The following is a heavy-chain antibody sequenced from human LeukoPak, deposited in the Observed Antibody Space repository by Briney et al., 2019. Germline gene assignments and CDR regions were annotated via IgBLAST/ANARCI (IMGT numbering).Heavy chain of an antibody. CDR2: VHYSGST. D-gene: IGHD2-15*01. V-gene: IGHV4-59*11. CDR3: ARASAPVRYSWYFDP. CDR1: GGSFSNHY. J-gene: IGHJ2*01. Sequence: SETLSLTCTVSGGSFSNHYWTWIRQPPGKTMEWIGYVHYSGSTKYNPSLKSRVTISLDTSKNQFSLKLSSVSAADTAVYYCARASAPVRYSWYFDPWGRGTLVTVSS.